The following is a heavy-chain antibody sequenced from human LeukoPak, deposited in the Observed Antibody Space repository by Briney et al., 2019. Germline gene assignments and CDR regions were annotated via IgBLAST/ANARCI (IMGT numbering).Heavy chain of an antibody. CDR1: GYTFTGYY. CDR3: ASPAPGYYGSGSYHPFDI. CDR2: INPNSGGT. Sequence: ASVKVSCKASGYTFTGYYMHWVRQAPGRGLEWMGWINPNSGGTNYAQKFQGRVTMTRDTSISTAYMELSRLRSDDTAVYYCASPAPGYYGSGSYHPFDIWGQGTMVTVSS. D-gene: IGHD3-10*01. V-gene: IGHV1-2*02. J-gene: IGHJ3*02.